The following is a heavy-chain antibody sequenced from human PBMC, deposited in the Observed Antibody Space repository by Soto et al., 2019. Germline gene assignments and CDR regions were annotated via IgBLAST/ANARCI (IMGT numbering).Heavy chain of an antibody. V-gene: IGHV1-69*13. CDR2: IIPIFGTA. D-gene: IGHD2-2*01. CDR1: GGTFSSYA. J-gene: IGHJ4*02. CDR3: ARVQEFSRDGEFDY. Sequence: ASVKVSCKASGGTFSSYAISWVRQAPGQGLEWMGGIIPIFGTANYAQKFQGRVTITADESTSTAYMELSSLRSEDTAVYYCARVQEFSRDGEFDYWGQGTLVTVSS.